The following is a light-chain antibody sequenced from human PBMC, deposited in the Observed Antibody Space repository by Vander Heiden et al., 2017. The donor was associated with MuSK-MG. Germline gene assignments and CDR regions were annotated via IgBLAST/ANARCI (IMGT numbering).Light chain of an antibody. CDR1: SSNLGSNY. V-gene: IGLV1-47*02. CDR2: SDI. CDR3: AAWDDSLSGRYV. Sequence: QSVLTQPPSVSATPGHTVTISCSGSSSNLGSNYVYGYQQHPGTAPKLIIYSDILRPSGVPDRFSGSKSGTSASLAISGLRSEDEAEYFCAAWDDSLSGRYVFGGRTKLTVL. J-gene: IGLJ2*01.